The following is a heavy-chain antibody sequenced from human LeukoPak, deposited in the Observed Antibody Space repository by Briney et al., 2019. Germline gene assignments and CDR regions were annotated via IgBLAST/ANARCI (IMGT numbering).Heavy chain of an antibody. CDR1: GFTFSSYW. V-gene: IGHV3-74*01. CDR3: ARGGRWLQLELFDY. D-gene: IGHD5-24*01. J-gene: IGHJ4*02. Sequence: GGSLRLSCAASGFTFSSYWMHWVRQAPGKGLVWVSRINSDGSSTSYADSVKGRFTISRDNAKNTLYLQMNSLRAEDTAVYYCARGGRWLQLELFDYWGQGTLVTVSS. CDR2: INSDGSST.